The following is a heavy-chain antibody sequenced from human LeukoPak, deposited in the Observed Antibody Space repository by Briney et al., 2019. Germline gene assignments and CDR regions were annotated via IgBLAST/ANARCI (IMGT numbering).Heavy chain of an antibody. CDR1: GFTFSSYA. CDR2: ISYDGSNK. V-gene: IGHV3-30-3*01. CDR3: ARDMSRIAAAPDNWFDP. Sequence: GGSLRLSCAASGFTFSSYAMHWVRQAPGKGLEWVAVISYDGSNKYYADSVKGRFTISRDNSKNTLYLQMNSLRAEDTAVYYCARDMSRIAAAPDNWFDPWGQGTLVTVSS. J-gene: IGHJ5*02. D-gene: IGHD6-13*01.